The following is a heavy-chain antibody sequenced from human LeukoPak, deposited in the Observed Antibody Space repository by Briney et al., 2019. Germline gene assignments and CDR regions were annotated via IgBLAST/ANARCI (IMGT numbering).Heavy chain of an antibody. Sequence: SETLSLTCTVSGGSISSSSYYWGWLRQPPGKGLEWIGSIYYSGSTYYNPSLKSRVTISVDTSKNQFSLKLSSVTAADTAVYYCARDGSSSWYYYYYYMDVWGKGTTVTVSS. J-gene: IGHJ6*03. V-gene: IGHV4-39*07. CDR2: IYYSGST. D-gene: IGHD6-13*01. CDR3: ARDGSSSWYYYYYYMDV. CDR1: GGSISSSSYY.